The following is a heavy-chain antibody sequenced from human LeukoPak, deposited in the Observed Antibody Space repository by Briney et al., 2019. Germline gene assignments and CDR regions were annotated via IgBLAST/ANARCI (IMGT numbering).Heavy chain of an antibody. Sequence: SQTLSLTCAISGDSVSSNSAAWNWIRQSPSRGLEWLGSTYYRSRWYNDYAASVIGRITINPDTSRNQFSLQLNSVTPEDTALYYCARGGRYSFDYWGQGTPVTASS. CDR2: TYYRSRWYN. V-gene: IGHV6-1*01. J-gene: IGHJ4*02. CDR3: ARGGRYSFDY. CDR1: GDSVSSNSAA. D-gene: IGHD1-26*01.